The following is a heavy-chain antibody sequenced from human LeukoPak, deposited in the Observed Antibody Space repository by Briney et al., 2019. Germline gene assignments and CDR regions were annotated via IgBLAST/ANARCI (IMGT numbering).Heavy chain of an antibody. Sequence: SSETLSLTCTVSGGSISSGAYYWSWIRQPPGKGLEWIGHIYHSGSIYYNPSLKSRFTISIDRSKNHFSLKLSSMTAADTAVYYCAASSAFEFITSSVAFDLWGQGTMVTVSS. CDR2: IYHSGSI. CDR1: GGSISSGAYY. V-gene: IGHV4-30-2*01. J-gene: IGHJ3*01. CDR3: AASSAFEFITSSVAFDL. D-gene: IGHD6-6*01.